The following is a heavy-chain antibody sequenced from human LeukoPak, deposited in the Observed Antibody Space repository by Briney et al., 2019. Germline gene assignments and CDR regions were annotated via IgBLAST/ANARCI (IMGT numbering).Heavy chain of an antibody. D-gene: IGHD3-22*01. Sequence: SETLSLTCAVYGGSFSGYYWSWVRQPPEKGLEWIGEINHSGSTNYNPSLKSRVTISVDTSKNQFSLELTSVTAADTAVYYCARRRYDASGYYPSRGRYFDYWGQGTLVTVSS. J-gene: IGHJ4*02. V-gene: IGHV4-34*01. CDR1: GGSFSGYY. CDR2: INHSGST. CDR3: ARRRYDASGYYPSRGRYFDY.